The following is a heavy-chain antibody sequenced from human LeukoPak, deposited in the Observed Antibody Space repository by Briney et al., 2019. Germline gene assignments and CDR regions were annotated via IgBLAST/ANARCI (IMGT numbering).Heavy chain of an antibody. V-gene: IGHV3-23*01. CDR2: VSGSGGIT. D-gene: IGHD2-2*01. CDR1: EFTFSSYA. CDR3: ARTPLVRYFDC. Sequence: PGGSLRLSCAASEFTFSSYAMSWVRQAPGKGLEWVSGVSGSGGITYYADSVKGRFTISRDNSKNTLYLQMNSLRAEDTALYYCARTPLVRYFDCWGQGTLVTVSS. J-gene: IGHJ4*02.